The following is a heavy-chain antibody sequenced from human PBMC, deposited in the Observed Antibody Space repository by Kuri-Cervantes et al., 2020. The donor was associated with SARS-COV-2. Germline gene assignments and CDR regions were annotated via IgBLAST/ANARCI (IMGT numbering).Heavy chain of an antibody. V-gene: IGHV4-34*01. J-gene: IGHJ5*02. D-gene: IGHD2-2*01. CDR1: GGSFMGYY. CDR3: ARGFEYCSSTSCYPGGFDP. Sequence: SQTLSLTCAVYGGSFMGYYWSWIRQPPGKGLEWIGEINHSGSTNYNPSLKSRVTISVDTSKNQFSLKLSSVTAADTAVYYCARGFEYCSSTSCYPGGFDPWGQGTLVTVSS. CDR2: INHSGST.